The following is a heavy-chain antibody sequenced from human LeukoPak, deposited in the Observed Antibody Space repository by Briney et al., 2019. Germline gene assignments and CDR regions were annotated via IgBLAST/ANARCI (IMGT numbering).Heavy chain of an antibody. J-gene: IGHJ6*03. CDR3: ASVRRGFGESSKYYSYYYMDV. D-gene: IGHD3-10*01. CDR2: MYYSGST. V-gene: IGHV4-39*01. Sequence: SETLSLTCTVSGDSIRSDHYYWGWIRQPPGKGLEWIGSMYYSGSTYYNPSLKSRVTISVDTSKNQFSLKLSAVTAADTAVYFCASVRRGFGESSKYYSYYYMDVWGNGTTVTIFS. CDR1: GDSIRSDHYY.